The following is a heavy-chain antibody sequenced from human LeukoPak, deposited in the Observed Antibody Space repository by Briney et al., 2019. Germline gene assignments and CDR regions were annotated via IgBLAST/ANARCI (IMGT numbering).Heavy chain of an antibody. CDR3: AKAPTGDGVDY. CDR1: GITLSNYG. D-gene: IGHD7-27*01. V-gene: IGHV3-23*01. Sequence: GGSLRLSCVVSGITLSNYGMSWVRQAPGKGLEWVSGISERGGSTNYADSVKGRFTISRDNSKNTLYLQMNSLRAEDTAVYYCAKAPTGDGVDYWGQGTLVTVSS. J-gene: IGHJ4*02. CDR2: ISERGGST.